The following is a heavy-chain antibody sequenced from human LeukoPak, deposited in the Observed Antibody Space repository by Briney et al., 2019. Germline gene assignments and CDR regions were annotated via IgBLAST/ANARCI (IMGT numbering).Heavy chain of an antibody. CDR2: IYSGGST. CDR1: GFTVSSNY. D-gene: IGHD3-22*01. J-gene: IGHJ4*02. Sequence: GGSLRLSCAASGFTVSSNYMSWVRQAPGKGLKWVSVIYSGGSTYYADSVKGRFTISRDNSKNTLYLQMNSLRAEDTAVYYCARENYYYDSSGYYIYDYWGQGTLVTVSS. CDR3: ARENYYYDSSGYYIYDY. V-gene: IGHV3-66*01.